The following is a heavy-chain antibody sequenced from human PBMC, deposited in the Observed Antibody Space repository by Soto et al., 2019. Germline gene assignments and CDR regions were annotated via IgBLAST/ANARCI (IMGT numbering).Heavy chain of an antibody. CDR3: ARGSGTYYEEFDY. J-gene: IGHJ4*02. CDR2: ISSSGTTI. V-gene: IGHV3-48*03. Sequence: GGSLRLSCEASGFTFSSYEMNWVRQAPGKGLEWVSYISSSGTTIYYADSVKGRFTISRDNARNSLYLQMNSLRAEDTAVYYCARGSGTYYEEFDYWGQGTLVTVSS. CDR1: GFTFSSYE. D-gene: IGHD3-10*01.